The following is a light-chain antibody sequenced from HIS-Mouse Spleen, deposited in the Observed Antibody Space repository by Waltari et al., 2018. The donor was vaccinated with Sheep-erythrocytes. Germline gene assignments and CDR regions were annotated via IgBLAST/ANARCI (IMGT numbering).Light chain of an antibody. V-gene: IGLV2-8*01. Sequence: QSALTQPPSASGSPGQSVTISCTGTSSHVGGYNYVSWNQQHPGKAPKLMIYEVSKRPSGVPDRFSGSKSGNTASLTVSGLQAEDEADYYCSSYAGSNNWVFGGGTKLTVL. CDR3: SSYAGSNNWV. CDR2: EVS. CDR1: SSHVGGYNY. J-gene: IGLJ3*02.